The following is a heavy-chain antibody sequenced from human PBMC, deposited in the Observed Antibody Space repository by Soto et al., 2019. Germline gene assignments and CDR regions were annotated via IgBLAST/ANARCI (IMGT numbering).Heavy chain of an antibody. V-gene: IGHV3-23*01. CDR2: ISDSGGST. CDR1: GLTFNSYA. D-gene: IGHD3-3*01. J-gene: IGHJ6*03. CDR3: EKDSRSLTRITIFGVDYMDV. Sequence: EVQLLESGGGLVQPGGSLRLSCAASGLTFNSYAMSWVRQAPGKGLEWVAAISDSGGSTYYADSVKGRFTISRDNSKNTLYLQMISLRLEDTAVYYCEKDSRSLTRITIFGVDYMDVWGKGTTVTVSS.